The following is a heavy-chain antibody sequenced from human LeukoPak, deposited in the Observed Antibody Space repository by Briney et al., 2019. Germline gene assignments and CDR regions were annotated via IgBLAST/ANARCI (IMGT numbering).Heavy chain of an antibody. CDR2: TYYRSKWYN. J-gene: IGHJ4*02. CDR3: ARDYYGVGSYQNYYDY. V-gene: IGHV6-1*01. CDR1: GDSVSSDSFA. Sequence: SQTLSLTCAISGDSVSSDSFAWNWIRQSPSRGLEWLGRTYYRSKWYNDYAVSVKGRITFNSDTSKNQFSLQLNSVTPEETAASYFARDYYGVGSYQNYYDYWGQGTLVTVSS. D-gene: IGHD3-10*01.